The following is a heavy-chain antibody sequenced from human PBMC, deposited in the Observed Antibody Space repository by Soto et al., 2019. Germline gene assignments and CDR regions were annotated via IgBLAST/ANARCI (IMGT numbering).Heavy chain of an antibody. Sequence: QVQLVQSGAEVREPGASVKVSCKASGYSFTSLDINWVRQTAGQGLEWMGWMQPSTGRTGYAQKFQGRFTMTRDTSINTAYMELTTLTSDDTAFYYCARGVSAGVDYWGQGTLVTVSS. CDR2: MQPSTGRT. CDR1: GYSFTSLD. D-gene: IGHD1-26*01. J-gene: IGHJ4*02. CDR3: ARGVSAGVDY. V-gene: IGHV1-8*01.